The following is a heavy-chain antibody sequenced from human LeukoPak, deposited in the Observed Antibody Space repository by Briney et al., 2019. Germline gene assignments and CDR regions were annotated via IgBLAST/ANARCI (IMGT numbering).Heavy chain of an antibody. CDR2: IYHTGST. CDR1: DDSISTSDYY. J-gene: IGHJ4*02. CDR3: AKSDGYGLIDY. D-gene: IGHD2-21*02. Sequence: SETLSLTCSVSDDSISTSDYYWGWIRQPPGMELQWIGNIYHTGSTYYNASLQSRVTISIDTSKNQFSLRLNSVTAADTAMYYCAKSDGYGLIDYWGQGTLVTVSS. V-gene: IGHV4-39*01.